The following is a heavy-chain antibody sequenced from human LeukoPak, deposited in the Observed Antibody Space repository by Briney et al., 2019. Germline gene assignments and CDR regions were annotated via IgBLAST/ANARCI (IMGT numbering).Heavy chain of an antibody. CDR2: IYYSGST. J-gene: IGHJ3*02. Sequence: SSETLSLTCTVSGGSISSYYWSWIRQPPGKGLEWIGYIYYSGSTNYNPSLKSRATISVDTSKNQFSLKLSSVTAADTAVYYCARDAIGIAAAYDAFDIWGQGTMVTVSS. V-gene: IGHV4-59*01. D-gene: IGHD6-13*01. CDR3: ARDAIGIAAAYDAFDI. CDR1: GGSISSYY.